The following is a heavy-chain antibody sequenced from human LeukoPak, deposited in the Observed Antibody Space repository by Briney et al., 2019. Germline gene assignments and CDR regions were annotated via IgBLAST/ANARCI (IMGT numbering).Heavy chain of an antibody. D-gene: IGHD3-22*01. CDR2: INPNSGGT. CDR3: ARDRGGHTYYYDSSGNDAFDI. J-gene: IGHJ3*02. Sequence: GASVKVSCKASGYTFTGYYMHWVRQAPGQGLEWMGWINPNSGGTNYAQKFQGRVTMTRDTSISTAYMELSRLRSDDTAVYYCARDRGGHTYYYDSSGNDAFDIWGQGTMVTVSS. CDR1: GYTFTGYY. V-gene: IGHV1-2*02.